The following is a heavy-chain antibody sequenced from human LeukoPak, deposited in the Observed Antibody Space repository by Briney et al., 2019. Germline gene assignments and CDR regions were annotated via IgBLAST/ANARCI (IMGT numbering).Heavy chain of an antibody. CDR2: ISSSGSTI. V-gene: IGHV3-48*03. D-gene: IGHD2-15*01. CDR1: GFTFSSYE. J-gene: IGHJ4*02. CDR3: ARDLVGDCSGGSCYSGFDY. Sequence: GGSLRLSCAASGFTFSSYEMNWVRQAPGKGLEWVSYISSSGSTIYYAGSVKGRFTISRDNAKNSLYLQMNSLRAEDTAVYYCARDLVGDCSGGSCYSGFDYWGQGTLVTVSS.